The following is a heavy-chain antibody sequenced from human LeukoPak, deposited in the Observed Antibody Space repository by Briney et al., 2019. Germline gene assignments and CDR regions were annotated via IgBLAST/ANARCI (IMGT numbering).Heavy chain of an antibody. D-gene: IGHD3-22*01. Sequence: PGGSLRLSCVASGFTFSNYDMHWVRQGTGKGLEWVSGIGTGGDTHYPDSVKGRFTISRENAKNSLFLRMNSLRVGDTAMYYCARAARFYGSSGAHAFDIWGQGTMVTVS. CDR1: GFTFSNYD. V-gene: IGHV3-13*01. CDR3: ARAARFYGSSGAHAFDI. CDR2: IGTGGDT. J-gene: IGHJ3*02.